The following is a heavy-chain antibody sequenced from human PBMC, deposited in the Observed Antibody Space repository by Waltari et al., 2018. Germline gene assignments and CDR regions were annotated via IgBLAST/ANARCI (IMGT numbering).Heavy chain of an antibody. D-gene: IGHD6-6*01. Sequence: QVQLVQSGAEVKKPGASVKVSCKASGYTFTGYYMHWVRQAPGQGLEWMGRINPNSGGTNYAQKFQGRVTMTRDTSISTAYMELSRLRSDDTAVYYCARGLPSIAAPNYFDYWGQGTLVTVSS. CDR2: INPNSGGT. CDR1: GYTFTGYY. CDR3: ARGLPSIAAPNYFDY. V-gene: IGHV1-2*06. J-gene: IGHJ4*02.